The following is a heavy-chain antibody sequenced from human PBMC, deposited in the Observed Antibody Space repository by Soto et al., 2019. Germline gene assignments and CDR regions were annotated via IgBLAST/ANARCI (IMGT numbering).Heavy chain of an antibody. CDR1: GVSITSGDYY. J-gene: IGHJ5*02. Sequence: VQLQESGPGLAETLSLTCTVSGVSITSGDYYWNWIRQSPGKGLEWIGNIDYSGNSYYNPSLKSRLTISLDTSKNEFSLKLSSVTAADTAVYYCASFGVASMNWFDPWGQGTLVTVSS. D-gene: IGHD3-3*01. V-gene: IGHV4-30-4*01. CDR3: ASFGVASMNWFDP. CDR2: IDYSGNS.